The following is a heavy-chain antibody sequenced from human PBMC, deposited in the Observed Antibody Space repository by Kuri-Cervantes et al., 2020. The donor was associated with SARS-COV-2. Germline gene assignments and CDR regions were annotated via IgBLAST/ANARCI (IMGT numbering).Heavy chain of an antibody. CDR3: VAAILGVDTGYFQH. Sequence: SCAASGFTFSSCAMSWIRQPPGKGLEWIGSIYQAGSTFYNPSLKSRVSTSLDRSKNQYSLNLSSVTAADTAVYYCVAAILGVDTGYFQHWGQGTLVTVSS. CDR2: IYQAGST. V-gene: IGHV4-30-2*01. J-gene: IGHJ1*01. D-gene: IGHD3-3*01. CDR1: GFTFSSCA.